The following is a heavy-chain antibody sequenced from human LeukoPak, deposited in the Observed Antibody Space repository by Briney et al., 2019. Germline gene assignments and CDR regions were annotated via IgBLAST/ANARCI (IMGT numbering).Heavy chain of an antibody. J-gene: IGHJ3*02. CDR3: ARGSIAARNDAFDI. CDR1: GGSISSYY. Sequence: SETLSLTCTVSGGSISSYYWSWIRQPPGKGLEWIAYIYYSGSTNYNPSLKSRVTISVDTSKNQFSLKLSSVTAADTAVYYCARGSIAARNDAFDIWGQGTMVTVSS. CDR2: IYYSGST. D-gene: IGHD6-6*01. V-gene: IGHV4-59*01.